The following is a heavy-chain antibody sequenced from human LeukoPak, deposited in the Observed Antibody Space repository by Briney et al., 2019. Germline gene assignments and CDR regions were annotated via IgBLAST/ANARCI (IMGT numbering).Heavy chain of an antibody. D-gene: IGHD4-17*01. V-gene: IGHV4-4*07. Sequence: PSETLSLTCAVYGGSFSGYYWSWIRQPAGKGLEWIGRIYTSGSTNYNPSLKSRVTISVDTSKNQFSLKLSSVTAADTAVYYCARDQTTVTNPATTGNWFDPWGQGTLVTVSS. J-gene: IGHJ5*02. CDR1: GGSFSGYY. CDR3: ARDQTTVTNPATTGNWFDP. CDR2: IYTSGST.